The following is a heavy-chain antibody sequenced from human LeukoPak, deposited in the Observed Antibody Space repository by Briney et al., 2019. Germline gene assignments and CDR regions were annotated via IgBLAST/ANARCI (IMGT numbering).Heavy chain of an antibody. V-gene: IGHV1-18*01. J-gene: IGHJ4*02. CDR3: ARDLDQYSGRFGGFGHDF. CDR1: GYTFTNYG. CDR2: ISAYNGNT. D-gene: IGHD1-26*01. Sequence: ASVKVSCKASGYTFTNYGINWVRQAPGQGLEWMGGISAYNGNTNYAQKLQGRVTMTTDTSTSTAYMELRSLRSDDTAVYYCARDLDQYSGRFGGFGHDFWGQGTLVTVSS.